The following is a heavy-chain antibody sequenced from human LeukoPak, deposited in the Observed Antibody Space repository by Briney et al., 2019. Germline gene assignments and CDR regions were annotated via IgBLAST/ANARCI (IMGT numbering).Heavy chain of an antibody. V-gene: IGHV3-23*01. CDR1: GITFSNHG. CDR3: AKLQTAVVPAATLGFDS. D-gene: IGHD2-2*01. Sequence: GGSLRLSCALSGITFSNHGMNWVRQAPGKGLEWVSGISGSGDVKWYADSVKGRFSVSRDNTKNTFHLQMNSLRAEDTAIYYCAKLQTAVVPAATLGFDSWGQGTLVTVSS. CDR2: ISGSGDVK. J-gene: IGHJ4*02.